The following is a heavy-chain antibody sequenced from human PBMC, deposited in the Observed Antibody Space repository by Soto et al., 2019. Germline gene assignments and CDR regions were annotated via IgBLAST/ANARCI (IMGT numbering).Heavy chain of an antibody. Sequence: GGSLRLSCAASGFTVSSNYMSWVRQAPGKGLEWVSVIYSGGSTYYADSVKGRFTISRDNSKNTLYPQMNSLRAEDTAVYYCARDQYYYDSSGYSRAFDIWGQGTMVTVSS. V-gene: IGHV3-53*01. CDR3: ARDQYYYDSSGYSRAFDI. D-gene: IGHD3-22*01. CDR2: IYSGGST. J-gene: IGHJ3*02. CDR1: GFTVSSNY.